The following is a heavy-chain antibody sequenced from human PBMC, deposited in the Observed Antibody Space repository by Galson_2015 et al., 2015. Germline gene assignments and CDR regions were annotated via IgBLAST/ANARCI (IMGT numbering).Heavy chain of an antibody. CDR3: ARRASRGGSSLLGGFDP. D-gene: IGHD3-16*01. CDR1: GGTSSSYT. CDR2: IIPILGIA. V-gene: IGHV1-69*02. Sequence: SVKVSCKASGGTSSSYTISWVRQAPGQGLEWMGRIIPILGIANYAQKFQGRVTITADKSTSTAYMELSSLRSEDTAVYYCARRASRGGSSLLGGFDPWGQGTLVTVSS. J-gene: IGHJ5*02.